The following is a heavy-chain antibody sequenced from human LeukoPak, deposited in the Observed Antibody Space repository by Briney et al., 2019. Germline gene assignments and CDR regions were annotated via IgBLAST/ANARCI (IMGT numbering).Heavy chain of an antibody. Sequence: SETLSLTCTVSGGSISSGGYYWSWIRQHPGKGLEWIGYIYYSGSTYYNPSLKSRVTISVDTSKNQFSLKLSSVTAADTAVYYCARDPVSGYGDYALRGMAFAIWGQGTMVTVSS. J-gene: IGHJ3*02. CDR2: IYYSGST. CDR3: ARDPVSGYGDYALRGMAFAI. D-gene: IGHD4-17*01. CDR1: GGSISSGGYY. V-gene: IGHV4-31*03.